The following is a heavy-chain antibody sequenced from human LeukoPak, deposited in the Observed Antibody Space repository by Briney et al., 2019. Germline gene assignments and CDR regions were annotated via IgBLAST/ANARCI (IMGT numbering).Heavy chain of an antibody. CDR2: IDAGNGKT. V-gene: IGHV1-3*03. D-gene: IGHD3-3*01. CDR3: ARGRWSGHTAGYYFDY. Sequence: GASVKVSCKASGYTFTSYGISWVRQAPGQRFEWLGWIDAGNGKTKYSQEFQGRVTITRDTSASTAYMELSRLRSEDMAVYYCARGRWSGHTAGYYFDYWGQGTLVTVSS. J-gene: IGHJ4*02. CDR1: GYTFTSYG.